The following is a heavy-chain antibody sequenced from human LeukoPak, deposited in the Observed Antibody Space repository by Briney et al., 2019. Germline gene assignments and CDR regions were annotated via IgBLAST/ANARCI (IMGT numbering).Heavy chain of an antibody. CDR2: IYYSGST. CDR3: ARVSGYDWAFDY. CDR1: GGSISRSRDY. V-gene: IGHV4-39*07. Sequence: SETLSLTCTVSGGSISRSRDYWGWIRQPPGKGLEWIGSIYYSGSTYYNPSLKSRVTISGDTSKNQFSLKLSSVTAADTAVYYCARVSGYDWAFDYWGQGTLVTVSS. J-gene: IGHJ4*02. D-gene: IGHD5-12*01.